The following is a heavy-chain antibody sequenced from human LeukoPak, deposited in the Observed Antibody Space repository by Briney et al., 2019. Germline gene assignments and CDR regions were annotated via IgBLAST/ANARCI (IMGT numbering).Heavy chain of an antibody. CDR2: IYYSGST. V-gene: IGHV4-59*01. J-gene: IGHJ4*02. CDR1: GGSISSYY. Sequence: SETLSLTCTVSGGSISSYYWSWIRQPPGKGLEWIGCIYYSGSTNYNPSLKSRVTISVDTSKNQFSLKLSSVTAADTAVYYCARDGGQRGYSYGYALDFDYWGQGTMVTVCS. CDR3: ARDGGQRGYSYGYALDFDY. D-gene: IGHD5-18*01.